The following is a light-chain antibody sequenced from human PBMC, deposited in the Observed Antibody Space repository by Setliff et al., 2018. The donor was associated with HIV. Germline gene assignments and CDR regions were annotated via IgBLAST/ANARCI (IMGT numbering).Light chain of an antibody. CDR2: DV. V-gene: IGLV2-14*03. J-gene: IGLJ1*01. CDR1: SSDVGGYNF. CDR3: ASYRSPATYV. Sequence: QSALVQPASVSGSPGQSVTISCTGTSSDVGGYNFVSWYQQHPGKTPELLIYDVTDRFSGSKSGNTASLTISGLQPEDEADYFCASYRSPATYVFGIGTKATVL.